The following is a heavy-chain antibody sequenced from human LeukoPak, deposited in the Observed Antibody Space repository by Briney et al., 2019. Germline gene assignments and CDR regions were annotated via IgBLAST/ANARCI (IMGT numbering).Heavy chain of an antibody. CDR3: ATPELLRFPYYYYGMDV. CDR1: GFTFSSYA. D-gene: IGHD1-26*01. V-gene: IGHV3-23*01. CDR2: ISGSGGST. J-gene: IGHJ6*02. Sequence: GGSLRLSCAASGFTFSSYAMSWVRQAPGKGLEWVSAISGSGGSTYYADSVKGRFTISRDNSKNTLYLQMNSLRAEDTAVYYCATPELLRFPYYYYGMDVWGQGTTVTVSS.